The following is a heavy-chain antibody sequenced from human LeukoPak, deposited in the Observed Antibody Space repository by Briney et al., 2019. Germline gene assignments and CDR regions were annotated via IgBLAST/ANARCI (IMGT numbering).Heavy chain of an antibody. CDR1: GYTFTSYD. Sequence: GASVKVSCKASGYTFTSYDINWVRQATGQGLEWMGWMNPNSGNTGYAQKFQGRVTITRNTSISTAYMELSSLRSEDTAVYYRARGGGRATYYYYYYMDVWGKGTTVTVSS. CDR3: ARGGGRATYYYYYYMDV. J-gene: IGHJ6*03. V-gene: IGHV1-8*03. D-gene: IGHD1-26*01. CDR2: MNPNSGNT.